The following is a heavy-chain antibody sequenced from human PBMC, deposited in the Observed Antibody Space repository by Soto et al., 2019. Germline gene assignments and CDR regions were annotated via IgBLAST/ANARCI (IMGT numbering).Heavy chain of an antibody. V-gene: IGHV3-30*03. Sequence: ESVGGVVQPGKSLRLSCAASGFTFSSYAMHWARQAPGKGLEWVTVISIRGGDEYYAESVRGRFTISRDDSKNTLYLQMDSLRVEDTAVYYCARGTIVARQHLDYWGQGTLVTVSS. CDR3: ARGTIVARQHLDY. J-gene: IGHJ4*02. CDR1: GFTFSSYA. D-gene: IGHD6-6*01. CDR2: ISIRGGDE.